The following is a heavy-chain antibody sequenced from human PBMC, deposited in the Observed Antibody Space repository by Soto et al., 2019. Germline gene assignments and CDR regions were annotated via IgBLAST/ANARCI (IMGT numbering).Heavy chain of an antibody. Sequence: PSETLSLTCAVSGGSISSGGYSWSWIRQPPGKGLEWIGYIYHSGSTYYNPSLKSRVTISVDRSKNQFSLKLSSVTAADTAVYYCARAWFGDPADYWGQGTLVTVSS. D-gene: IGHD3-10*01. CDR3: ARAWFGDPADY. CDR1: GGSISSGGYS. CDR2: IYHSGST. J-gene: IGHJ4*02. V-gene: IGHV4-30-2*01.